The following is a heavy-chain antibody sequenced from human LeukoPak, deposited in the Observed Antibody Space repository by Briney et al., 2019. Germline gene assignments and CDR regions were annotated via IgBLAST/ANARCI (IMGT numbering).Heavy chain of an antibody. Sequence: PSETLSLTCTVSGGSISSSSYYWGWIRQPPGKGLEWIGSIYYSGSTYYNPSLKSRVTISVDTSKNQFSLKLSSVTAADTAVYYCARDLGGYPFFMDVWGKGITVTVSS. D-gene: IGHD2-15*01. CDR3: ARDLGGYPFFMDV. J-gene: IGHJ6*03. V-gene: IGHV4-39*07. CDR2: IYYSGST. CDR1: GGSISSSSYY.